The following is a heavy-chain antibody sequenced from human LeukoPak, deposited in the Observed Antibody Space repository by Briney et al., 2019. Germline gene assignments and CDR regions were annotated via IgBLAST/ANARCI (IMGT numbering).Heavy chain of an antibody. CDR3: ARGGQEYSSSSVTDWFDP. V-gene: IGHV1-46*01. CDR2: INPSGGST. CDR1: GYTFTSYY. Sequence: ASVKVSCKASGYTFTSYYMHWVRQAPGQGLEWMGIINPSGGSTSYAQKFQGRVTMTRDTSTSTVYVELSSLRSEDTAVYYCARGGQEYSSSSVTDWFDPWGQGTLVTVSS. J-gene: IGHJ5*02. D-gene: IGHD6-6*01.